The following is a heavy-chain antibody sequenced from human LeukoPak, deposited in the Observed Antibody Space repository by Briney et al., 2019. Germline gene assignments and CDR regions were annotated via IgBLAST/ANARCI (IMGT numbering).Heavy chain of an antibody. CDR2: IWYDGSNR. V-gene: IGHV3-33*06. CDR3: AKDGYCSGGSCVIDY. Sequence: GGSLRLSCAASGFTFRNYGMHWVRQAPGKGLEWVAVIWYDGSNRYYADSVKGRFTISRDNSKNTLYLQMNSLRAEDTAVYYCAKDGYCSGGSCVIDYWGQGTLVTVSS. CDR1: GFTFRNYG. J-gene: IGHJ4*02. D-gene: IGHD2-15*01.